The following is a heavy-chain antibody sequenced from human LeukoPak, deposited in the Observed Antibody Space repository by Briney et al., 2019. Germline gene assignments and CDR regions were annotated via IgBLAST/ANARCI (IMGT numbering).Heavy chain of an antibody. CDR1: GGTFSSYA. CDR3: VRYPPSDYYDSSGYFDY. J-gene: IGHJ4*02. D-gene: IGHD3-22*01. Sequence: ASVKLSCKASGGTFSSYAISWVRQAPGQGLEWMGGIIPIFGTANYAQKFQGRVTITTDESTGTAYMELSSLRSEDTAVYYCVRYPPSDYYDSSGYFDYWGQGTLVTVS. V-gene: IGHV1-69*05. CDR2: IIPIFGTA.